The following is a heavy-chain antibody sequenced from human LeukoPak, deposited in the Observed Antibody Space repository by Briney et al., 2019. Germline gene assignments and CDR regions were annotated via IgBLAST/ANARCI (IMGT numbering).Heavy chain of an antibody. CDR3: ARGYCSSTSCYGDFDF. D-gene: IGHD2-2*01. CDR2: LYPGDSDT. V-gene: IGHV5-51*01. Sequence: GESLKISCKVSGCNFTNYWIGWVRQMPGKGLDWMGILYPGDSDTRYSPSFQGQVTISADKSINTAYLQWSSLKASDTAIYYCARGYCSSTSCYGDFDFWGQGTLVTVSS. J-gene: IGHJ4*02. CDR1: GCNFTNYW.